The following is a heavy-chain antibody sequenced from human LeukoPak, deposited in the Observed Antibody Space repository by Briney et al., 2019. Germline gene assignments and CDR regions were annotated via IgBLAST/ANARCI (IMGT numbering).Heavy chain of an antibody. D-gene: IGHD3-3*01. CDR2: ISSSSCYI. J-gene: IGHJ5*02. CDR1: SFTFSSYS. V-gene: IGHV3-21*01. Sequence: GGSLRLSCAASSFTFSSYSMNWVRQAPGKGLEWVSSISSSSCYIYYADSVKGRFTISRDNAKNSLYLQINSLRAEDTAVYYCARNREQNYDFWSGINWFDPWGQGTLVTVSS. CDR3: ARNREQNYDFWSGINWFDP.